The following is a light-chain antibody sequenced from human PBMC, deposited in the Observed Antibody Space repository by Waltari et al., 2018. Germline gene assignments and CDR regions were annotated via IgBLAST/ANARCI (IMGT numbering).Light chain of an antibody. V-gene: IGKV1-27*01. Sequence: DIQMTQSPSSLSASVGDRVTITCRASQGISHYLAWYQQKPGKVPKLLIYAASTLQSGVPSRFSGSGSGTDFTLKISRVEAEDVGVYYCMQGTHWPRTFGQGTKVEIK. J-gene: IGKJ1*01. CDR3: MQGTHWPRT. CDR1: QGISHY. CDR2: AAS.